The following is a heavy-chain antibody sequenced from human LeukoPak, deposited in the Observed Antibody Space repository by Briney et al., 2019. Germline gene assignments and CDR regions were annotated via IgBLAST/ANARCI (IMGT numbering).Heavy chain of an antibody. D-gene: IGHD1-26*01. CDR3: AKFSAISGSLGRPPNPFDY. CDR1: GFTFSRYG. CDR2: VAYDGNTK. V-gene: IGHV3-30*18. J-gene: IGHJ4*02. Sequence: EGSLRLSCTASGFTFSRYGTHWVRQAPGKGLEWVAVVAYDGNTKYYADSVKGRFTVSRDNSKNTLYLQMNSLRAEDTAVYYCAKFSAISGSLGRPPNPFDYWGQGTLVTVSS.